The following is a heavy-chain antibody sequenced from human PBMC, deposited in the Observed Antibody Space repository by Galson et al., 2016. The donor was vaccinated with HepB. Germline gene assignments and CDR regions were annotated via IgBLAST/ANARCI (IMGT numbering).Heavy chain of an antibody. D-gene: IGHD2-21*01. CDR3: ARAGAVAGYYGMGV. J-gene: IGHJ6*02. CDR1: GGSISSYF. V-gene: IGHV4-59*01. CDR2: NYYTGNI. Sequence: SETLSLTCTVSGGSISSYFWTWVRQPPGKGLEWIGHNYYTGNINYNPSLKSRVTISLDMSKNQFSLKLTSVTAADTAVYYCARAGAVAGYYGMGVWGQGATVTVSS.